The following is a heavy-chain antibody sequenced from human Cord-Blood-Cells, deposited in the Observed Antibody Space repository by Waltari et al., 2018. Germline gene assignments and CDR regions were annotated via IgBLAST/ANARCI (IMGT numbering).Heavy chain of an antibody. J-gene: IGHJ4*02. CDR2: ISGSGGST. CDR1: GFTFSSYA. CDR3: AKDALIIAAAGPYFDY. Sequence: EVQLLESGGGLVQPGGSLRLSCAASGFTFSSYAMSWVRQAPGKGLEWVSAISGSGGSTYYADSVKGRFTISRDNSKNTLYLQMNSLRAEDTAVYYFAKDALIIAAAGPYFDYWGQGTLVTVSS. V-gene: IGHV3-23*01. D-gene: IGHD6-13*01.